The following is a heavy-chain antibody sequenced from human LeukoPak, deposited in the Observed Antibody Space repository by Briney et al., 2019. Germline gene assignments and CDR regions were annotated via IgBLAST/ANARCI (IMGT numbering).Heavy chain of an antibody. CDR2: ISGSDVST. J-gene: IGHJ4*02. CDR1: GFTFRHYA. V-gene: IGHV3-23*01. D-gene: IGHD2-2*01. CDR3: ASSRGQVVPAAGFDY. Sequence: GGSLRLSCVASGFTFRHYAMSWVRQAPGKGLEWVSCISGSDVSTYYAESVKGRFTISRDNSKNTLYLQMNSLRAEDTAVYYCASSRGQVVPAAGFDYWGQGTLVTVSS.